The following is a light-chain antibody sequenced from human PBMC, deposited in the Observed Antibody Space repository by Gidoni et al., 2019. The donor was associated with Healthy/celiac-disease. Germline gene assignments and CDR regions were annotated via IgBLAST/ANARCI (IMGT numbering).Light chain of an antibody. V-gene: IGKV4-1*01. CDR3: QHYYSTPLT. Sequence: MTQSPDSLAVSLGERATINCKSSQSVLYSSNNKNYLAWYQQKPGQPPKLLIYWASTRESGVPDRFSGRGSGTDFTLTISRLQAEYVAVYYCQHYYSTPLTFGGGTKVEIK. J-gene: IGKJ4*01. CDR2: WAS. CDR1: QSVLYSSNNKNY.